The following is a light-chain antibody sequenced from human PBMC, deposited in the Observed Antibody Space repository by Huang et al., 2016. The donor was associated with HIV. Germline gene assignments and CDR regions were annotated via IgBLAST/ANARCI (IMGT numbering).Light chain of an antibody. CDR2: SAS. J-gene: IGKJ1*01. Sequence: DIQMTQSPSSLSASVGDRVSITCRASQTISISLNWFQQRPGRAPEVLIYSASTLRSGVPSRFSGSGSGTDCTLTINSLQPEDFATYYCQQSYDTPRTFGQGTKVEVK. CDR1: QTISIS. CDR3: QQSYDTPRT. V-gene: IGKV1-39*01.